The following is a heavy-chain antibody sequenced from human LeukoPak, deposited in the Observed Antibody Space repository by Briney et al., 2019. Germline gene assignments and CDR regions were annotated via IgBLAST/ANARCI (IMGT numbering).Heavy chain of an antibody. CDR3: AVSRWLGYSGYVLFF. J-gene: IGHJ4*02. CDR2: ISSRGNTK. D-gene: IGHD5-12*01. Sequence: GGSVRLPHAACVFIFHRYEMLWVREAPATGLEGVSYISSRGNTKHYADSVKHRFTIHRDNAKHELYLQMNSRRAEDRAVYYCAVSRWLGYSGYVLFFWGQGTGVSVPS. V-gene: IGHV3-48*03. CDR1: VFIFHRYE.